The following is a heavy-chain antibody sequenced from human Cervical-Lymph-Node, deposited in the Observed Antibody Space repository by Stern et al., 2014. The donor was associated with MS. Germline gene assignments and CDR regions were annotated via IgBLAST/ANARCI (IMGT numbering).Heavy chain of an antibody. Sequence: QVQLVESGGGVVQPGRSLRLSCAASGFTFSSYGMHWVRQAPGTGLEWGAVIWYDGSNKYYADSVKGRFTISRDNSKNTLYLQMNSLRAEDTAVYYCARTGEPALLLWGMDVWGQGTTVTVSS. J-gene: IGHJ6*02. CDR3: ARTGEPALLLWGMDV. V-gene: IGHV3-33*01. D-gene: IGHD7-27*01. CDR2: IWYDGSNK. CDR1: GFTFSSYG.